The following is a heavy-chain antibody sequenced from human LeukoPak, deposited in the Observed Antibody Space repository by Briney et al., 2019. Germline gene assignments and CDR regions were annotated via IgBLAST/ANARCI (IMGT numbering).Heavy chain of an antibody. Sequence: GGSLRLSCAASGFTFSSYAMHWVRQAPGKGLEWVAVISYDGSNKYYADSVKGRFTISRDNSKNTLYLQMDSLRAADTAVYYCAKDYERSFDYWGQGTLVTVSS. CDR3: AKDYERSFDY. J-gene: IGHJ4*02. CDR2: ISYDGSNK. V-gene: IGHV3-30-3*01. D-gene: IGHD3-3*01. CDR1: GFTFSSYA.